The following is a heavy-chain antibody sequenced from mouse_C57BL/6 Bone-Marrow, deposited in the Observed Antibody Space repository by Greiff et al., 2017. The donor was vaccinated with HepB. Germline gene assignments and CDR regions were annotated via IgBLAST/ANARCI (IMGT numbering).Heavy chain of an antibody. V-gene: IGHV10-1*01. CDR1: GFSFNTYA. CDR2: IRSKSNNYAT. Sequence: EVQLVESGGGLVQPKGSLKLSCAASGFSFNTYAMNWVRQAPGKGLEWVARIRSKSNNYATYYADSVKDRFTISRDDSESMLYLQMNNLKTEDTAMYYCVRKLGDWYFDVWGTGTTVTVSS. CDR3: VRKLGDWYFDV. J-gene: IGHJ1*03. D-gene: IGHD4-1*01.